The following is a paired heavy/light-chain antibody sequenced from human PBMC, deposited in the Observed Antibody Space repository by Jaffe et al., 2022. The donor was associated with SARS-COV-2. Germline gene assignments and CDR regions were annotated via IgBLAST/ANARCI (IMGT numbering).Heavy chain of an antibody. D-gene: IGHD1-26*01. CDR3: TTGSLEGAFTGGEDH. CDR1: GFTFTNAW. V-gene: IGHV3-15*01. Sequence: EVQLVESGGDLVKPGGSLRLSCAASGFTFTNAWMSWVRQAPGKGLEWVGRIKDKASGGTADYAAPVRGRFTISRDDSKSTLFLQVNSLKIEDTAVYYCTTGSLEGAFTGGEDHWGQGTLVTVSS. CDR2: IKDKASGGTA. J-gene: IGHJ4*02.
Light chain of an antibody. V-gene: IGLV1-47*01. CDR1: SSNIGTNY. CDR3: AAWDDSLHLV. J-gene: IGLJ3*02. Sequence: QSVLTQPPSASGTPGQRVTISCSGSSSNIGTNYVCWYQQLPGTAPKLLIYMNNQRPSGVPDRFSGSKSGTSASLAISGLRSEDEADYYCAAWDDSLHLVFGGGTKLTVL. CDR2: MNN.